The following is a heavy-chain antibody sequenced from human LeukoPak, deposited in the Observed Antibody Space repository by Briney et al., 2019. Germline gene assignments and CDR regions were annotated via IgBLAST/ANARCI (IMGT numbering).Heavy chain of an antibody. V-gene: IGHV4-61*02. CDR1: GGSISSGSSY. CDR2: IYTSGST. Sequence: SETLSLTCTVSGGSISSGSSYWSWIRQPAGKGLEWIGRIYTSGSTNYNPSLKSRATISGDTSKSQFSLKLSTVTAADTAVYYCARGMVRGAIMDCWGQGPLVTVSS. J-gene: IGHJ4*02. D-gene: IGHD3-10*01. CDR3: ARGMVRGAIMDC.